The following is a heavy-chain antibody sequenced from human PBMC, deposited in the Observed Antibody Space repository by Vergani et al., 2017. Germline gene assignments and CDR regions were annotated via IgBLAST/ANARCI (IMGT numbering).Heavy chain of an antibody. CDR3: AGGSCLGGSCYKPLFDY. CDR1: GGPINSHNYY. J-gene: IGHJ4*02. CDR2: IHTSGRI. D-gene: IGHD2-15*01. Sequence: QVQLQESGPGLVKPSQTLSLTCTVSGGPINSHNYYWSWIRQPAGKGLEWIGRIHTSGRINYNPSLKSRVTMPEDTSKNQFSLNLASVTAADTAVYFCAGGSCLGGSCYKPLFDYWGQGILVTVSS. V-gene: IGHV4-61*02.